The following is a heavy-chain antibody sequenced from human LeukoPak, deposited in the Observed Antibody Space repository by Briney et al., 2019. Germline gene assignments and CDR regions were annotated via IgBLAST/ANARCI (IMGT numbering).Heavy chain of an antibody. CDR2: IKPDGSEK. CDR1: GFTFSNSW. V-gene: IGHV3-7*01. J-gene: IGHJ4*02. CDR3: ARSAAGRDY. Sequence: GGSLRLSCPASGFTFSNSWMAWVRQAPGKGLEWVANIKPDGSEKYYVDSVKGRFTISKDNAKNSLYLQMNSLRVEDTAMYYCARSAAGRDYWGQGTLVTVSS. D-gene: IGHD6-25*01.